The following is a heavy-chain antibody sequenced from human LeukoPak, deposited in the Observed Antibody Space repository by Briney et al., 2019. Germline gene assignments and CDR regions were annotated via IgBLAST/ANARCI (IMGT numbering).Heavy chain of an antibody. J-gene: IGHJ4*02. V-gene: IGHV3-23*01. D-gene: IGHD3-16*01. CDR3: AKGVLRTGGDY. Sequence: GGSLRLSCAASGFTFSSYAMTWVRQAPRQGMEWVSSIIGSGSNTYYADSAKSRFTISRDNSKNTLYLQKHSLRAAAAAAYYFAKGVLRTGGDYWGQGTLVTVSS. CDR2: IIGSGSNT. CDR1: GFTFSSYA.